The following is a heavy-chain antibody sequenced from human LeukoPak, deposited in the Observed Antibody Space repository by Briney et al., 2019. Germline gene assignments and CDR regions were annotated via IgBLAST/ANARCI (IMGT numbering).Heavy chain of an antibody. J-gene: IGHJ4*02. CDR2: IYYSGST. V-gene: IGHV4-31*03. CDR3: ARGEIVATIQDY. CDR1: GGSISSGGYY. Sequence: PSETLSLTCTVSGGSISSGGYYWSWIRQHPGKGLEWIGYIYYSGSTYYNPSLKSRVTISVDTSKNQFSLKLSSVTAADTAVYYCARGEIVATIQDYWGQGPWSPSPQ. D-gene: IGHD5-12*01.